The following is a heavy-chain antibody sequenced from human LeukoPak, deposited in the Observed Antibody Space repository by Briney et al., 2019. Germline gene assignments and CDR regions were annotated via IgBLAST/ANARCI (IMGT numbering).Heavy chain of an antibody. J-gene: IGHJ5*02. Sequence: SETLSLTCTVSGGSISSYYWSWSRQPPGKGLEWVGYIYYRGNTNYNPSLKSRVTISVDTSKNQFSLKLSSATAADTDVYSCARVMVVAGYWFAPWGQETLVTVSS. V-gene: IGHV4-59*01. CDR3: ARVMVVAGYWFAP. D-gene: IGHD2-15*01. CDR1: GGSISSYY. CDR2: IYYRGNT.